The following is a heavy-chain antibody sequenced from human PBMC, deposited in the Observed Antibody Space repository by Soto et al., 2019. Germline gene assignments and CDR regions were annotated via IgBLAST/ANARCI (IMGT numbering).Heavy chain of an antibody. Sequence: SETLSLTCTVSGGSISSSSYYWGWIRQPPGKGLEWIGSIYYSGSTYYIPSLKSRVTISVDRSKNQFSLKLSSVTAADTAVYYCARGAPVRFDPWGQGTLVTVSS. CDR3: ARGAPVRFDP. CDR2: IYYSGST. J-gene: IGHJ5*02. V-gene: IGHV4-39*07. D-gene: IGHD2-8*01. CDR1: GGSISSSSYY.